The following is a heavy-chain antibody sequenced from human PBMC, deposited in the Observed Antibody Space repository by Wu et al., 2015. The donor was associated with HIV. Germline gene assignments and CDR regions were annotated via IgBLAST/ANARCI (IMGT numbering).Heavy chain of an antibody. CDR1: GYTFTGYY. V-gene: IGHV1-2*02. D-gene: IGHD2-21*02. Sequence: QVQLVQSGAEVKKPGASVKVSCKASGYTFTGYYMHWVRQAPGQGLEWMGWINPNSGGTNYAQKFQGRVTMTRDTSISTAYMELSRLRSDDTAVYYCARAPIFPHCGGDCYRFDIWGQGTMVTVSS. J-gene: IGHJ3*02. CDR3: ARAPIFPHCGGDCYRFDI. CDR2: INPNSGGT.